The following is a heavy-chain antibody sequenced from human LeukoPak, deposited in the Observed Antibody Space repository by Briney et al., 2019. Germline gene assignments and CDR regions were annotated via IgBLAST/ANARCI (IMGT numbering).Heavy chain of an antibody. CDR3: ASTRTTYYDFWSGYSAFDY. CDR2: ISGSGGST. Sequence: PGGSLRLSCAASGFTFSSYTMSWVRQAPGKGLEWVSAISGSGGSTYYADSVKGRFTISRDNSKNTLYLQMNSLRAEDTAVYYCASTRTTYYDFWSGYSAFDYWGQGTLVTVSS. D-gene: IGHD3-3*01. CDR1: GFTFSSYT. J-gene: IGHJ4*02. V-gene: IGHV3-23*01.